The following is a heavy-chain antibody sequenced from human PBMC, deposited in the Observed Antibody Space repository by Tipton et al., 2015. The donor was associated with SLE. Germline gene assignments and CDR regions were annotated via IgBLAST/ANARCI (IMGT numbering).Heavy chain of an antibody. V-gene: IGHV4-61*02. CDR1: GGSIGRGSYY. D-gene: IGHD6-6*01. CDR2: IYTTGST. Sequence: TLSLTCSVSGGSIGRGSYYWNWIRQPAGKGLEWIGRIYTTGSTNYNPSLKSRVTISLDTSKNHFSLNLSSVTAADTAVYYCARHTRYYYGMDVWGQGTTVTVSS. CDR3: ARHTRYYYGMDV. J-gene: IGHJ6*02.